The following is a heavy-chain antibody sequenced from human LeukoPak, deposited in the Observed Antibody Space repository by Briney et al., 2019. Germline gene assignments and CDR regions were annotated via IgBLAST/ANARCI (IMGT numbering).Heavy chain of an antibody. CDR1: GYTFTSYA. CDR2: INAGNGNT. CDR3: ARDAVVRGMDV. J-gene: IGHJ6*02. D-gene: IGHD3-10*01. V-gene: IGHV1-3*01. Sequence: ASVTVSCKASGYTFTSYAMHWVRQAPGQRLEWMGWINAGNGNTKYSQKFQGRVTITRDTSASTAYMELSSLRSEDTAVYYCARDAVVRGMDVWGQGTTVTVSS.